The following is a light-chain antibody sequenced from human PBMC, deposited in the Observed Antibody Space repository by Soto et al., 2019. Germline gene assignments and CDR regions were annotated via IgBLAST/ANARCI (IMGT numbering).Light chain of an antibody. CDR3: QQLNTFPNT. V-gene: IGKV1-9*01. J-gene: IGKJ5*01. CDR1: QGISSY. Sequence: DIQLTQSPSFLSASVGDRVTITCRASQGISSYLAWYQQTPGKAPKLLIYASSTLQSGVPSRFSGSGSGTEFTLTISNLQPEDFATYFCQQLNTFPNTFGQGTRL. CDR2: ASS.